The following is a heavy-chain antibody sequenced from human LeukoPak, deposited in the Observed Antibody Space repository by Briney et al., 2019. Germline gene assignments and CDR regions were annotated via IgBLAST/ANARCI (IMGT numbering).Heavy chain of an antibody. CDR3: ARELIAVAGNYYYYGMDV. CDR2: ISYDGSNK. J-gene: IGHJ6*02. V-gene: IGHV3-30-3*01. CDR1: GFTFSSYA. D-gene: IGHD6-19*01. Sequence: GRSLRLSCAASGFTFSSYAMHWVRQAPGKGLEWVAVISYDGSNKYYADSVKGRFTISRDNSKNTLYLQMNNLRAEDTAVYYCARELIAVAGNYYYYGMDVWGQGTTVTVSS.